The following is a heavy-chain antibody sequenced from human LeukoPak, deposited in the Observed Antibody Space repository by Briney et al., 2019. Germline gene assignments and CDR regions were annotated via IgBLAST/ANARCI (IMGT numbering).Heavy chain of an antibody. CDR2: IYYSGST. Sequence: SETLSLTCTVSGGSISSYYWSWIRQPPGKGLEWIGYIYYSGSTNYNPSLKSRVTISVDTSKNQFSLKLSSVTAADTAVYYCTRGRAYYDSTGYYYWGRGILATVSS. J-gene: IGHJ4*02. V-gene: IGHV4-59*01. CDR1: GGSISSYY. D-gene: IGHD3-22*01. CDR3: TRGRAYYDSTGYYY.